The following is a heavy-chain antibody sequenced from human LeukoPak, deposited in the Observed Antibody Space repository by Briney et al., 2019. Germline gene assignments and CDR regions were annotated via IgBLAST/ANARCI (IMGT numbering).Heavy chain of an antibody. CDR1: GFTFSSYT. V-gene: IGHV4-39*01. CDR3: ARWDFLFDY. D-gene: IGHD3-3*01. CDR2: IYYSGST. J-gene: IGHJ4*02. Sequence: PGGSLRLSCAASGFTFSSYTMSWVRQAPGKGLEWIGSIYYSGSTYYNPSLKGRVTISVDTSKNQFSLKLSSVTAADTAVYYCARWDFLFDYWGQGTLVTVSS.